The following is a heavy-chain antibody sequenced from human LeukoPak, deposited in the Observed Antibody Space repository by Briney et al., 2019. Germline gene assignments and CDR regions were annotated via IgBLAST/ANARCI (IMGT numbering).Heavy chain of an antibody. CDR1: GLTFSNYW. CDR3: GRDYWRSIDH. CDR2: VNEDGSAK. Sequence: PGGSLRLSCVVSGLTFSNYWMIWVRQAPGKGLESVAIVNEDGSAKYYLDSVKGRFTISRDNARNSLYLEMNSLRAEDTAVYYCGRDYWRSIDHWGQGTLVTVSS. J-gene: IGHJ4*02. D-gene: IGHD1-1*01. V-gene: IGHV3-7*01.